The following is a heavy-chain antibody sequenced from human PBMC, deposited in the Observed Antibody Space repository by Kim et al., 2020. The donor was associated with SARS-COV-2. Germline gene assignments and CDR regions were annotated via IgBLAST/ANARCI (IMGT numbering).Heavy chain of an antibody. Sequence: VGSLRLSCAASGFTFSSYGMHWVRQAPGKGLEWVAVIWYDGSNKYYADSVKGRFTISRDNSKNTLYLQMNSLRAEDTAVYYCARDAFEGASDWFDPWGQGTLVTVSS. D-gene: IGHD3-16*01. V-gene: IGHV3-33*01. J-gene: IGHJ5*02. CDR1: GFTFSSYG. CDR2: IWYDGSNK. CDR3: ARDAFEGASDWFDP.